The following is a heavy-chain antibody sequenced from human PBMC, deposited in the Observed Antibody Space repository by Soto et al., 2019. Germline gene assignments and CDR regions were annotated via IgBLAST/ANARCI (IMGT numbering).Heavy chain of an antibody. V-gene: IGHV3-15*07. Sequence: PGGSLRLSCAASGFTFSNAWMNWVRQAPGKGLEWVSRIKSKTDGGTTDYAAPVKGRFTISRDDSKNTLYLQMNSLKTEDTAVYYCTTGSGGSYYFDYWGQGTLVTVSS. D-gene: IGHD2-15*01. CDR2: IKSKTDGGTT. CDR1: GFTFSNAW. J-gene: IGHJ4*02. CDR3: TTGSGGSYYFDY.